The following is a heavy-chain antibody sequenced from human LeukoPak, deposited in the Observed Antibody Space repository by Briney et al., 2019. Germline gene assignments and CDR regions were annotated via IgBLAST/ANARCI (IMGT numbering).Heavy chain of an antibody. CDR3: ARSTTTADPSFDY. J-gene: IGHJ4*02. Sequence: GASVTVSCKASGYTFTGYYMHWVRQAPGQGLEWMGWINPNSGGTNYAQKFQGRVTMTRDTSISTAYMELSRLRSDDTAVYYCARSTTTADPSFDYWGQGTLVTVSS. CDR1: GYTFTGYY. CDR2: INPNSGGT. D-gene: IGHD4-17*01. V-gene: IGHV1-2*02.